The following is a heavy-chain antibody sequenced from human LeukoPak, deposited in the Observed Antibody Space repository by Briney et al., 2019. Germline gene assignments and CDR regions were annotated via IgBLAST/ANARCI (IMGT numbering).Heavy chain of an antibody. CDR3: ASLTPAINYFDTSGFYPEY. D-gene: IGHD3-22*01. V-gene: IGHV4-39*07. J-gene: IGHJ4*02. Sequence: NASETLSLTCTVSGGSISLSYYWGWIRQPPGKGLEWIGSIYYSGSTYYNPSLKSRVTISLDTSQNQFSLKLRSVTAADTAVFYCASLTPAINYFDTSGFYPEYWGQGTLVTVPS. CDR2: IYYSGST. CDR1: GGSISLSYY.